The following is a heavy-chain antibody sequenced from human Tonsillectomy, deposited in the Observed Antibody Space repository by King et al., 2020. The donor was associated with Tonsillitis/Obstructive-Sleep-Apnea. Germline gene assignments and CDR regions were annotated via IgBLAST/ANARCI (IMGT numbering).Heavy chain of an antibody. CDR2: IDPGDSDT. D-gene: IGHD1-1*01. CDR1: GYSFTKYW. J-gene: IGHJ2*01. CDR3: ARQGGTTETMWYFDL. V-gene: IGHV5-51*01. Sequence: VQLVESGAEVKKPGESLKISCKGSGYSFTKYWIGWVRQMPGKGLEWMGIIDPGDSDTRYSPSFQGQVTISAEKSISTAYLQWSSLKASDTAMYYCARQGGTTETMWYFDLWGRGTLVTVSS.